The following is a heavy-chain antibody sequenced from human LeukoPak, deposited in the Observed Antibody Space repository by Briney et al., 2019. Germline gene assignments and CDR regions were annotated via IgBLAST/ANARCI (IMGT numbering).Heavy chain of an antibody. CDR3: ARVHVVMVTTWVGRWNAFDI. CDR2: IYYSGST. V-gene: IGHV4-30-4*08. J-gene: IGHJ3*02. D-gene: IGHD2-21*02. Sequence: PSETLSLTCSVSGGSISNSNYYWGWIRMPPGKGLEWIGYIYYSGSTFYNPSLESRVTISQDSSKNQFSLKLTSVTAADTAVYFCARVHVVMVTTWVGRWNAFDIWGQGTMVAVSS. CDR1: GGSISNSNYY.